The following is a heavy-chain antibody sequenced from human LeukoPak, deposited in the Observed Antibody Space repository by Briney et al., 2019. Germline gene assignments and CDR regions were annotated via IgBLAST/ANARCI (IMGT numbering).Heavy chain of an antibody. Sequence: PGGSLRLSCAASGFTFSSYAMSWIRQAPGKGLEWVSAISGSGGSTYYADSVKGRFTISRDNSKNTLYLQMNSLRAEDTAVHYCAKDRLRYCSSTSCLFDYWGQGTLVTVSS. CDR3: AKDRLRYCSSTSCLFDY. D-gene: IGHD2-2*01. J-gene: IGHJ4*02. CDR2: ISGSGGST. CDR1: GFTFSSYA. V-gene: IGHV3-23*01.